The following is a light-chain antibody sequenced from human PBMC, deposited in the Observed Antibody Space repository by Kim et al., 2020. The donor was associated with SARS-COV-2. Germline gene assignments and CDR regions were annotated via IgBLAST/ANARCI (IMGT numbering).Light chain of an antibody. Sequence: ALGQTVRITCKGDSLRSYYASWYPQKPGQAPVLVIYGKNNRPSGIPDRFSGSSSGNTASLTITGAQAEDEADYYCNSRDSSAIHSRFAGGTQLSGL. J-gene: IGLJ7*01. CDR1: SLRSYY. CDR2: GKN. V-gene: IGLV3-19*01. CDR3: NSRDSSAIHSR.